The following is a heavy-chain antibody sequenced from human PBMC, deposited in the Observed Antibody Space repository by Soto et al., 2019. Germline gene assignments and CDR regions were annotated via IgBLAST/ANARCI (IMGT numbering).Heavy chain of an antibody. D-gene: IGHD2-2*01. J-gene: IGHJ6*02. V-gene: IGHV3-23*01. CDR1: GFAFSSYA. CDR3: ARVSDYFVVPVAAGMDV. Sequence: GGSLRLSCAASGFAFSSYAMTWVRQTPGKGLEWVSGIIGSGGSPYYADSMKGRFTISRDNSKNTLYLQMNSLRAEDTAVYYCARVSDYFVVPVAAGMDVWGQGTTVTVSS. CDR2: IIGSGGSP.